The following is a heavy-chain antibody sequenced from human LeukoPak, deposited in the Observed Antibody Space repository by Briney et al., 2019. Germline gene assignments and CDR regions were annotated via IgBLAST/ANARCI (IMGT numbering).Heavy chain of an antibody. CDR2: IYYSGST. CDR1: GGSISSSSYY. J-gene: IGHJ6*02. D-gene: IGHD3-22*01. Sequence: SETLSLTCTVSGGSISSSSYYWGWIRQPPGKGLEWIGSIYYSGSTYYNPSLKSRVTISVDTSKNQFSLKLSSVTAADTAVYYCARIYYYDSSGYYEGGDYYHGMDVWGQGTTVTVSS. CDR3: ARIYYYDSSGYYEGGDYYHGMDV. V-gene: IGHV4-39*01.